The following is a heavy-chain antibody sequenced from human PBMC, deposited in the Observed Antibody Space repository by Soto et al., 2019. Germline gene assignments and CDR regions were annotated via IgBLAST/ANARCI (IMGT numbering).Heavy chain of an antibody. CDR3: ARDLSLDV. CDR1: GGSVSSGSYY. CDR2: IYYSGST. Sequence: PSETLSLTCTVSGGSVSSGSYYWSWIRQPPGKGLEWIGYIYYSGSTNYNPSLKSRVTISVDTSKNQFSLKLSSVTAADTAVYYCARDLSLDVWGQGTTVTVSS. D-gene: IGHD1-26*01. V-gene: IGHV4-61*01. J-gene: IGHJ6*02.